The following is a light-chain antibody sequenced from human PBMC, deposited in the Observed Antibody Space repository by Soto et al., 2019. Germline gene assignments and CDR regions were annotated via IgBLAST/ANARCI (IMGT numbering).Light chain of an antibody. CDR1: QSISSW. Sequence: DIPMTQSPSTLSASVGDRVTITCRASQSISSWLAWYQQKPGKAPKLLIYDASSLESGVPSRFSGSGSGTDFTLTISSLQPDDFATYYCQQYNSYPTTFGQGTKVEIK. CDR2: DAS. J-gene: IGKJ1*01. CDR3: QQYNSYPTT. V-gene: IGKV1-5*01.